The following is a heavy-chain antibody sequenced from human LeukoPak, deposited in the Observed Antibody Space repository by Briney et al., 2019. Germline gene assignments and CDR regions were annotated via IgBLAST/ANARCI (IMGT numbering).Heavy chain of an antibody. D-gene: IGHD2/OR15-2a*01. Sequence: SETLSLTCTVSSGSVNSYYWSWIRQPPGKGLEWIGYIYYSGSTNYNPSLKSRVTISVDTSKNQFSLKLSSVTAADTAVYYCARHSNSWFDPWGQGTLVTVSS. V-gene: IGHV4-59*08. CDR1: SGSVNSYY. CDR3: ARHSNSWFDP. J-gene: IGHJ5*02. CDR2: IYYSGST.